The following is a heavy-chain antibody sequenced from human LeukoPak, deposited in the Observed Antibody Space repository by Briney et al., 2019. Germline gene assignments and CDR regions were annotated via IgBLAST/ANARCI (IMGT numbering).Heavy chain of an antibody. CDR3: AREGYCSSTSCHNWFDP. CDR1: GGTFSSYA. J-gene: IGHJ5*02. V-gene: IGHV1-69*05. Sequence: SVKVSCKASGGTFSSYAISWVRQAPGQGLEWMGGIIPIFGTANYAQKFQGRVTMTRNTSISTAYMELSSLRSEDTAVYYCAREGYCSSTSCHNWFDPWGQGTLVTVSS. D-gene: IGHD2-2*01. CDR2: IIPIFGTA.